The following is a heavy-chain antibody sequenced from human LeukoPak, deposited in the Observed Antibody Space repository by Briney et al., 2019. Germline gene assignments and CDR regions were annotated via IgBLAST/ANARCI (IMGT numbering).Heavy chain of an antibody. J-gene: IGHJ4*02. V-gene: IGHV4-61*02. D-gene: IGHD2-15*01. CDR2: IYTSGST. Sequence: SETLSLTCTVSGGSISSGNYYWRWIRQPAGKGLEWIGRIYTSGSTNYNPSLKSRVTISVDTSKNQFSLKLSSVTATDTAVYYCARKVCSGGSCYNDYWGQGTLVTVSS. CDR3: ARKVCSGGSCYNDY. CDR1: GGSISSGNYY.